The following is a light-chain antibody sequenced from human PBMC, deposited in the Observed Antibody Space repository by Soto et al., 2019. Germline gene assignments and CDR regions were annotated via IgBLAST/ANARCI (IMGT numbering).Light chain of an antibody. V-gene: IGLV2-11*01. J-gene: IGLJ1*01. CDR3: CSYAGSYTSNYV. CDR2: DVS. CDR1: SSDVGGYNY. Sequence: QSALTLPRSVSGSPGQSVTISCTGTSSDVGGYNYVSWYQQHPGKAPKLMIYDVSKRPSGVPDRFSGSKSGNTASLTISGLQAEDEADYYCCSYAGSYTSNYVFGTGTKLTVL.